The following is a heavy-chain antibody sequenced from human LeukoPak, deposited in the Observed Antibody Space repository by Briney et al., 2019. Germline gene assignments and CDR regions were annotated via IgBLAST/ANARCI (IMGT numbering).Heavy chain of an antibody. V-gene: IGHV1-8*01. CDR3: TRGSQNCASASCYNF. CDR2: MNPNSGNT. J-gene: IGHJ4*02. D-gene: IGHD2-2*02. CDR1: GYTFTSYD. Sequence: GASVKVSCKASGYTFTSYDINWVRQAAGQGLEWMGWMNPNSGNTGYAQKFQGRVTMTRGNSISTAYMELGSLTSEDTAVYYCTRGSQNCASASCYNFWGQGTLVTVSS.